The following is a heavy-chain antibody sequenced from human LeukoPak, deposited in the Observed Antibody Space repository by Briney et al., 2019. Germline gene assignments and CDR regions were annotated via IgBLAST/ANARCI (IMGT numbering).Heavy chain of an antibody. CDR2: ISAYNGNT. CDR1: GYTFTSYG. V-gene: IGHV1-18*01. D-gene: IGHD3-9*01. CDR3: AXDFXXXWLSGGGFY. J-gene: IGHJ4*02. Sequence: ASVKVSCKASGYTFTSYGISWVRQAPGQGLEWMGWISAYNGNTNYAQKLQGRVTMTTDTSTSTAYMELRSLRSDDTAVYYCAXDFXXXWLSGGGFYWGQGTLVTVSS.